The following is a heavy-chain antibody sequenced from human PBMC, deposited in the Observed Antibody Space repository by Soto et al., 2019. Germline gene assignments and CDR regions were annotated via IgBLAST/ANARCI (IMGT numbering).Heavy chain of an antibody. CDR3: AIGPLSFDYYYDSNGYFDD. Sequence: SETLSLPCAVYGGSFSGYYWRWIRQPPGKGLEWIGEINHSGSTNYNPSLKSRVTISVDTPKNQFSLKLSSVTAADTAVYYCAIGPLSFDYYYDSNGYFDDWGQRTLVTVSS. J-gene: IGHJ4*02. CDR2: INHSGST. CDR1: GGSFSGYY. D-gene: IGHD3-22*01. V-gene: IGHV4-34*01.